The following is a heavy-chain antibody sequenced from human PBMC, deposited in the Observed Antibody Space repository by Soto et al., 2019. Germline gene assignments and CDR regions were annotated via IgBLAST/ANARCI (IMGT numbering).Heavy chain of an antibody. V-gene: IGHV3-30*18. CDR3: AKDDWFGELLYPWHYFDY. CDR2: ISYDGSNK. Sequence: PGGSLRLSCAASGFTFSSYGMHWVRQAPGKGLEWVAVISYDGSNKYYADSVKGRFTISRDNSKNTLYLQMNSLRAEDTAVYYCAKDDWFGELLYPWHYFDYWGQGTLVTVSS. CDR1: GFTFSSYG. J-gene: IGHJ4*02. D-gene: IGHD3-10*01.